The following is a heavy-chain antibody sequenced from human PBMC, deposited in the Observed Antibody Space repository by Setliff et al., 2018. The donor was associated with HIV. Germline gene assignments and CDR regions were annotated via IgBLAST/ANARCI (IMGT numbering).Heavy chain of an antibody. D-gene: IGHD1-26*01. CDR1: GFTFSDNYC. V-gene: IGHV3-23*01. CDR2: IGGSTGST. J-gene: IGHJ6*02. Sequence: GGSLRLSCAASGFTFSDNYCMTWVRQAPGKGLEWVSAIGGSTGSTYYADSVKGRFTISTDNSKNTLYLQMNSLRAEDTAVYYCAKPLTQWGVSPYHYAVDVWGQGTTVTVSS. CDR3: AKPLTQWGVSPYHYAVDV.